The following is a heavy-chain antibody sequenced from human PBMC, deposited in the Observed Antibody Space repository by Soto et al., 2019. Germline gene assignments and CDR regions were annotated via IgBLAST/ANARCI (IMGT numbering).Heavy chain of an antibody. CDR3: AKATATGGGAFEI. D-gene: IGHD2-8*02. V-gene: IGHV3-23*01. Sequence: GSLRLSCAASGFICTSYDMRWVRQAPGKGLEWVSTILVGGSTHYEDSVKGRFTISRDGSKNTVYLQMNSLTAGDTAVYYCAKATATGGGAFEICGQGTMVTVSS. CDR2: ILVGGST. CDR1: GFICTSYD. J-gene: IGHJ3*02.